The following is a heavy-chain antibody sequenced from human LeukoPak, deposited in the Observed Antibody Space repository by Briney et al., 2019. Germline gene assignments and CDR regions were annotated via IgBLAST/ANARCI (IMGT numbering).Heavy chain of an antibody. CDR1: GFTFSDFP. CDR2: ISSSSIYI. CDR3: ARGYTNYGYAFDI. Sequence: PGGSLRHSCAASGFTFSDFPMIWVRQAPGKGLEWVSSISSSSIYIYYADSVKGRFTISRDNARNSLYLQMNSLRAEDTAVYYCARGYTNYGYAFDIWGQGTMVTVSS. D-gene: IGHD4-11*01. V-gene: IGHV3-21*01. J-gene: IGHJ3*02.